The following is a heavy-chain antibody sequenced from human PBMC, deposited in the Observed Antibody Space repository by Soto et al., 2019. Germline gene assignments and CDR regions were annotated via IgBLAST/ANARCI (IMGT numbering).Heavy chain of an antibody. J-gene: IGHJ4*02. CDR1: GFTFSSYA. V-gene: IGHV3-23*01. D-gene: IGHD2-8*01. CDR3: AKDRIPYCTNGVCPYFDY. Sequence: GGSLRLSCAASGFTFSSYAMSWVRQAPGKGLEWVSAISGSGGSTYYADSVKGRFTISRDNSKNTLYLQMNSLRAEDTAVYYCAKDRIPYCTNGVCPYFDYWAREPWSPSPQ. CDR2: ISGSGGST.